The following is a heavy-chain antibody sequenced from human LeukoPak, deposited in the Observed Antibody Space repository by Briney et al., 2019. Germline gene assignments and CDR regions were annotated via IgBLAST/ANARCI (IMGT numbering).Heavy chain of an antibody. D-gene: IGHD6-19*01. J-gene: IGHJ4*02. CDR1: GLSFDNYA. CDR3: AKGRSAWYGPADS. V-gene: IGHV3-9*01. Sequence: SGGSLRLSCAASGLSFDNYAMFWVRQSPGKGLEWVSGISWTSNNIAYADSVKGRFTISRDNAKTSLYLQMNSLRPDDTALYYCAKGRSAWYGPADSWGQGTLVTVSS. CDR2: ISWTSNNI.